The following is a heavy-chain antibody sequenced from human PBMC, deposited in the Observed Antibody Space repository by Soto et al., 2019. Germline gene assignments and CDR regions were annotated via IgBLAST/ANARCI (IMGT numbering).Heavy chain of an antibody. CDR3: AREYCSSTSCYMIGNWFDP. CDR2: IYYSGST. D-gene: IGHD2-2*01. J-gene: IGHJ5*02. CDR1: GGSISSYY. Sequence: PSETLSLTCTVSGGSISSYYWSWIRQPPGKGLEWIGYIYYSGSTNYNPSLKSRVTISVDTSKNQFSLKLSSVTAADTAVYYCAREYCSSTSCYMIGNWFDPWGQETLVTVSS. V-gene: IGHV4-59*01.